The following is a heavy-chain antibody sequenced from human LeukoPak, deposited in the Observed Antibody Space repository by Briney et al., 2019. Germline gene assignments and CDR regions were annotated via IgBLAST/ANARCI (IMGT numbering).Heavy chain of an antibody. CDR3: ARRAFGSGYYFDY. V-gene: IGHV1-69*13. D-gene: IGHD3-22*01. CDR2: IIPIFGTA. J-gene: IGHJ4*02. Sequence: SVKVSCKASGGTFSSYAISWVRQAPGQGLEWMGGIIPIFGTANYAQKFQGRVTITADESTSTAYMELSSLRSGDTAVYYCARRAFGSGYYFDYWGQGTLVTVSS. CDR1: GGTFSSYA.